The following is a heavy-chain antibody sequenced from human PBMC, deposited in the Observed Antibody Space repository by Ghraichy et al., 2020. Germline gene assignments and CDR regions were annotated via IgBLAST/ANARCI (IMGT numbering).Heavy chain of an antibody. CDR2: INSDGSST. V-gene: IGHV3-74*01. J-gene: IGHJ6*02. D-gene: IGHD2-2*01. CDR1: GFTFSSYW. Sequence: GESLNISCAASGFTFSSYWMHWVRQAPGKGLVWVSRINSDGSSTSYADSVKGRFTISRDNAKNTLYLQMNSLRAEDTAVYYCARGSLPYYGMDVWGQGTTVTVSS. CDR3: ARGSLPYYGMDV.